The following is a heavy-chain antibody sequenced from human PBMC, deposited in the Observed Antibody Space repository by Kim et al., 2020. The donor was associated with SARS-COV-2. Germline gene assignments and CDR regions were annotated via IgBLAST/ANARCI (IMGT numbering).Heavy chain of an antibody. CDR2: ISYDGSNK. D-gene: IGHD6-13*01. V-gene: IGHV3-30*18. J-gene: IGHJ4*01. CDR3: AKGGSSSWWAYYFDY. CDR1: GFTFSSYG. Sequence: GGSLRLSCAASGFTFSSYGMHWVRQAPGKGLEWVAVISYDGSNKYYADSVKGRFTISRDNSKNTLYLQMNSLRAEDTAVYYCAKGGSSSWWAYYFDYWG.